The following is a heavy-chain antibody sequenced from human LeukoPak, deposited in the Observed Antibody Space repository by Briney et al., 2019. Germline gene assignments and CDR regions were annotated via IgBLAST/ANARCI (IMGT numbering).Heavy chain of an antibody. CDR2: IFPSGGEI. Sequence: GGSLRLSCAASGFTFSTFAMIWVRQPPGKGLEWVSSIFPSGGEIHYADSVKGRFTIFRDNSKSTLTLQTNSLRAEDTAIYYCATYRQVLLPFESWGQGTLVTVSS. D-gene: IGHD2-8*02. CDR3: ATYRQVLLPFES. J-gene: IGHJ4*02. V-gene: IGHV3-23*01. CDR1: GFTFSTFA.